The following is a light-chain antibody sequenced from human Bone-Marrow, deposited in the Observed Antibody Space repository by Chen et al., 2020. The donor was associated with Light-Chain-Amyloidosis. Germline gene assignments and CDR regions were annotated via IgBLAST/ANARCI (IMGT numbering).Light chain of an antibody. J-gene: IGKJ1*01. CDR2: DAS. CDR3: QQYNSYSMWT. Sequence: DIQMTQSPSTLSASVGDRVTITCRASQNINNWLAWYQQKPGKAPKLLISDASNLESGVPSRFRGSGSGTEFTLTISSLQPDDFATYHCQQYNSYSMWTFGQGTKVDIK. CDR1: QNINNW. V-gene: IGKV1-5*01.